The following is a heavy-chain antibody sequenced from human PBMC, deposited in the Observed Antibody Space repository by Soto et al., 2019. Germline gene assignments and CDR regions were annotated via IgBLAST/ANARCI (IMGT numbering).Heavy chain of an antibody. CDR3: ARVVPGAEAWFGP. J-gene: IGHJ5*01. Sequence: ASVKVSCKTSGYTFSNYGITWVRQAPGQPLEWLGWISLYSDGTNYAQKFQGRVSMTTDTSTTTAYMELGSLRSDDTAVYYCARVVPGAEAWFGPWGQGTPVTVSS. CDR2: ISLYSDGT. V-gene: IGHV1-18*01. D-gene: IGHD2-2*01. CDR1: GYTFSNYG.